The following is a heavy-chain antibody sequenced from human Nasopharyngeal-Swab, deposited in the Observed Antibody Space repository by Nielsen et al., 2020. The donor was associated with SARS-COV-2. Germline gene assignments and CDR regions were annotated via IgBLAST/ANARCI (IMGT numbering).Heavy chain of an antibody. D-gene: IGHD6-19*01. CDR1: GGTFSSYA. V-gene: IGHV1-69*13. J-gene: IGHJ6*02. CDR2: IIPIFGTA. CDR3: AREVGSGWYRARYYGMDV. Sequence: SVKVSRKASGGTFSSYAISWVRQAPGQGLEWMGGIIPIFGTANYAQKFQGRVTITADESTSTAYMELSSLRSEDTAVYYCAREVGSGWYRARYYGMDVWGQGTTVTVSS.